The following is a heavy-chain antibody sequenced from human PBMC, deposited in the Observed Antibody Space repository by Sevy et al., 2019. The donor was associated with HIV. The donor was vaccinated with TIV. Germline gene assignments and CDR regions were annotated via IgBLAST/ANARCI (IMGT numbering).Heavy chain of an antibody. J-gene: IGHJ1*01. Sequence: ASVKVSCKASGYTFTSYDINWVRQATGQGLEWMGWMNPNSGNTGYAQKFQGRVTMTRNTSISTAYMELSSLRSEDTAVDYCARGESYYDSSGLSGSFQHWGQGTLVTVSS. CDR1: GYTFTSYD. D-gene: IGHD3-22*01. CDR2: MNPNSGNT. CDR3: ARGESYYDSSGLSGSFQH. V-gene: IGHV1-8*01.